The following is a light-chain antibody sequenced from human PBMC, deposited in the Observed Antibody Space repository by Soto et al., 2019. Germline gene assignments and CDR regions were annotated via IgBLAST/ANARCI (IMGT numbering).Light chain of an antibody. CDR3: CSYAGSSTYV. Sequence: QSVLTQPASVSGSPGRSITISCTGTSSDVGSYNFVSWYQQYPGKAPKVMIYEVYKRPSGVSNRFSGSKSGSTASLTISGLQVEDEADYYCCSYAGSSTYVFGTGTKVTVL. V-gene: IGLV2-23*02. CDR2: EVY. CDR1: SSDVGSYNF. J-gene: IGLJ1*01.